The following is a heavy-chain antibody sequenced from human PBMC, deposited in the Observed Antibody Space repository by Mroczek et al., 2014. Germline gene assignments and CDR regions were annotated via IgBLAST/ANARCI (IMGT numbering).Heavy chain of an antibody. Sequence: QLVQSGAEVKKPGASVKVSCKASGYTFTGYYMHWVRQAPGQGLEWMGWINPNSGGTNYAQKFQGRVTMTRDTSISTAYMELSRLRSDDTAVYYCARVATGGYCSSTSCYAHNWFRPLGPGNP. CDR2: INPNSGGT. D-gene: IGHD2-2*01. V-gene: IGHV1-2*02. CDR1: GYTFTGYY. J-gene: IGHJ5*02. CDR3: ARVATGGYCSSTSCYAHNWFRP.